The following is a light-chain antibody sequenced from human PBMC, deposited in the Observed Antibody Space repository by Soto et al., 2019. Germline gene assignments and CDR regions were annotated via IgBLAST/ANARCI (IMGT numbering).Light chain of an antibody. CDR2: DAS. Sequence: EMVLTQSPDTLSLSPGERATLSCRARLSVRCSLAWYQPKPGQAPRLLIYDASNRATGIPARFSGSGSGTDFTLTISVLEPEDFAVYYCQQRSNWPPEVTFGPGNKVDIK. J-gene: IGKJ3*01. CDR3: QQRSNWPPEVT. V-gene: IGKV3-11*01. CDR1: LSVRCS.